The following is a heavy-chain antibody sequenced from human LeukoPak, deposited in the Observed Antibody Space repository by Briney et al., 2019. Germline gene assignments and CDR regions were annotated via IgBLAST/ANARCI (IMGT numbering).Heavy chain of an antibody. Sequence: PGWSLRLSWAASGCTLKIYTIQWVRQAAGKGLELVSVISHDGSDKNNADSVKGRVIISRDNSKNTIYLQLNSLGPEDTAMYYCAREGVQTTVDAFDIWGLGTMVIVSS. J-gene: IGHJ3*02. CDR1: GCTLKIYT. V-gene: IGHV3-30*04. CDR3: AREGVQTTVDAFDI. CDR2: ISHDGSDK. D-gene: IGHD4-17*01.